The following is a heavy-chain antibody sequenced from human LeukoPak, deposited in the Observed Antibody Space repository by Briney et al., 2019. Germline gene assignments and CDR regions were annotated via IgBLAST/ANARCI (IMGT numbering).Heavy chain of an antibody. V-gene: IGHV1-18*01. CDR1: GYTFTSYG. CDR3: ARGGGYCTNGVCPHFDY. CDR2: ISAYNGNT. D-gene: IGHD2-8*01. Sequence: GASVKVSCKASGYTFTSYGISWVRQAPGQGLEWMGWISAYNGNTNYAQKLQGRVTMTTDTSTSTAYMEMRSRRSDETAVYYCARGGGYCTNGVCPHFDYWGQGTLVTVSS. J-gene: IGHJ4*02.